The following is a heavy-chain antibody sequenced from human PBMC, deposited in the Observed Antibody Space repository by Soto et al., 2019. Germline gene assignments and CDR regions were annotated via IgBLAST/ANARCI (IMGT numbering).Heavy chain of an antibody. Sequence: SETLSLTGTVSGGSISSGDYYWSRIRQPPGKGLEWIGYIYYSGSTYYNPSLKSRVTISVDTSKNQFSLKLSSVTAADTAVYYCARVEVRYGGMDVWGQGTTVTVSS. CDR2: IYYSGST. CDR1: GGSISSGDYY. V-gene: IGHV4-30-4*01. CDR3: ARVEVRYGGMDV. D-gene: IGHD1-20*01. J-gene: IGHJ6*02.